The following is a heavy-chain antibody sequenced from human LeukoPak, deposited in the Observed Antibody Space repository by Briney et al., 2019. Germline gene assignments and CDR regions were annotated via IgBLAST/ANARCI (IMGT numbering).Heavy chain of an antibody. CDR3: ARDEETVAGLNGFDL. V-gene: IGHV3-21*01. Sequence: GGSLRLSCAASEFAFSSYSMNWFRQAPGKGLEWVASITRGSKYIFYADSVRGRFTISRDNAENSLFLHMNSLRADDTAVYYCARDEETVAGLNGFDLWGQGTLVTVSS. CDR2: ITRGSKYI. J-gene: IGHJ4*02. CDR1: EFAFSSYS. D-gene: IGHD6-19*01.